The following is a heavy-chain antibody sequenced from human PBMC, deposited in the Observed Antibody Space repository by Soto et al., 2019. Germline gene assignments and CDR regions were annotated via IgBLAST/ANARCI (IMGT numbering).Heavy chain of an antibody. D-gene: IGHD6-19*01. CDR2: IIPSFGKA. J-gene: IGHJ6*02. Sequence: QVQLVQSGAEVKKPGSSVKVSCKASGGTVSSYAISWVRQAPGQGPEWMGVIIPSFGKANYAQKFQGIVTITADESTSTVYMPLSSLRSEDTAVYYCARDKSSSGWAFYYPGMDVWGQGNTVTVSS. V-gene: IGHV1-69*01. CDR1: GGTVSSYA. CDR3: ARDKSSSGWAFYYPGMDV.